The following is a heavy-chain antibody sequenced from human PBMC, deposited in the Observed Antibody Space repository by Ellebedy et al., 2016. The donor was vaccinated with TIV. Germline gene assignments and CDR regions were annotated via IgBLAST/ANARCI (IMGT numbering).Heavy chain of an antibody. CDR3: ASPYYYDSSGYDAFDI. D-gene: IGHD3-22*01. Sequence: ASVKVSXXASGYTFTGYYMHWVRQAPGQGLEWMGWINPNSGGTNYAQKFQGRVTMTRDTSISTAYMELSRLRSDDTAVYYCASPYYYDSSGYDAFDIWGQGTMVTVSS. CDR1: GYTFTGYY. CDR2: INPNSGGT. V-gene: IGHV1-2*02. J-gene: IGHJ3*02.